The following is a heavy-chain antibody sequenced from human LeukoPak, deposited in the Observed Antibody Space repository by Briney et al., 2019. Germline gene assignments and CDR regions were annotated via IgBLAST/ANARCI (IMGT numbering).Heavy chain of an antibody. CDR2: IKEDGSEK. J-gene: IGHJ4*02. CDR1: GFTLREYE. CDR3: ARDSRARGGSCFDN. Sequence: PGGSLRLSCAASGFTLREYEMSWVRQAPGKGLSWVGDIKEDGSEKYYVDAVKGRFSISRDDATKSLYLQKNSLRAEDTALDYCARDSRARGGSCFDNWGQGTLVTVSS. D-gene: IGHD2-15*01. V-gene: IGHV3-7*01.